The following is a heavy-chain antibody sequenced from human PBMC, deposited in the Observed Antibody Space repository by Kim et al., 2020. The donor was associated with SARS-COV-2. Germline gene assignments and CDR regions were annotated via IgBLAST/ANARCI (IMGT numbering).Heavy chain of an antibody. CDR1: GFTFSSYA. CDR3: AKDWLGYCSSTSCSNLDY. J-gene: IGHJ4*02. Sequence: GGSLRLSCAASGFTFSSYAMSWVRQAPGKGLEWVSAISGSGGSTYYADSVKGRFTISRDNSKNTLYLQMNSLRAEDTAVYYCAKDWLGYCSSTSCSNLDYWGQGTLVTVSS. V-gene: IGHV3-23*01. CDR2: ISGSGGST. D-gene: IGHD2-2*01.